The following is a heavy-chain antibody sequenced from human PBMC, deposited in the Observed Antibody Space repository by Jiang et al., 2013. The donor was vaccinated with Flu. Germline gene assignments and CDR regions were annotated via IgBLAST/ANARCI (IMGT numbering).Heavy chain of an antibody. D-gene: IGHD2-2*01. J-gene: IGHJ5*02. CDR1: GYTFSDYY. CDR3: ARPHRIIPAAFVS. V-gene: IGHV1-2*02. CDR2: INPKGGGS. Sequence: SGAEVKKPGASVQVSCRASGYTFSDYYLHWVRQAPGQGLEWMAWINPKGGGSNFAQKFLGRVTLTSDTSTSTVYMEMTSLGFDDTAVYYCARPHRIIPAAFVSWGQGTLVAVSS.